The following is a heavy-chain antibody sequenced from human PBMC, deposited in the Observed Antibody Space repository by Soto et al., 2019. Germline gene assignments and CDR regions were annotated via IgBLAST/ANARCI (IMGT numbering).Heavy chain of an antibody. CDR2: INSDGSST. CDR1: GFTFSSYW. CDR3: ARAGYVVVPAASYYYYYMDV. V-gene: IGHV3-74*01. D-gene: IGHD2-2*01. J-gene: IGHJ6*03. Sequence: GSLRLSCAASGFTFSSYWMQWVRQAPGKGLVWVSRINSDGSSTSYADSVKGRFTISRDNAKNTLYLQMNSLRAEDTAVYYCARAGYVVVPAASYYYYYMDVWGKGTTVTVSS.